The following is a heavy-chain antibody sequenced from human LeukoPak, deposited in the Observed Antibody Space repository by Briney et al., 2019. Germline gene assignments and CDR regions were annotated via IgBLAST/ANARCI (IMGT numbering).Heavy chain of an antibody. D-gene: IGHD4-11*01. CDR3: ARDRESESDSEGDY. V-gene: IGHV3-7*01. J-gene: IGHJ4*02. CDR2: IKQGGSEI. CDR1: GFTFSRFW. Sequence: GGSLRLSCSASGFTFSRFWMSWVRQAPGKGLEYVALIKQGGSEIFHMDSVKGRFTISSDDATNSLYLQMNSLRVEDTALSYCARDRESESDSEGDYWGQGTLVTVSS.